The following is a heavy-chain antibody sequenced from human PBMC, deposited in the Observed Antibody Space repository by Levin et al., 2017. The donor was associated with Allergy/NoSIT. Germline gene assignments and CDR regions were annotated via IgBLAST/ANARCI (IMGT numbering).Heavy chain of an antibody. CDR3: AREIRVGATAAFDY. J-gene: IGHJ4*02. V-gene: IGHV3-53*01. Sequence: GESLKISCAASGLTVSSNHMSWVRQAPGKGLEWVSIIYSGGSTNYADSVKGRFTISRDNSKNTVFLQMKSLRAEDTAVYYCAREIRVGATAAFDYWGQGSLVTVSS. D-gene: IGHD1-26*01. CDR1: GLTVSSNH. CDR2: IYSGGST.